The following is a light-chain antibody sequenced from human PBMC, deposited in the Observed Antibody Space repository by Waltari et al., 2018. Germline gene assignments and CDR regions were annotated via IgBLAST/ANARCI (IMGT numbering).Light chain of an antibody. Sequence: QSALTQPPSASGSPGQSVTISCTGTSSDVGGHHYVSWYQQHPGKVTKLMIYEVTKRPSGVPDRFSGSKSGNTASLTVSGLQAEDEADYYCSSYAGSNNLLFGGGTKLTVL. J-gene: IGLJ2*01. CDR2: EVT. CDR1: SSDVGGHHY. V-gene: IGLV2-8*01. CDR3: SSYAGSNNLL.